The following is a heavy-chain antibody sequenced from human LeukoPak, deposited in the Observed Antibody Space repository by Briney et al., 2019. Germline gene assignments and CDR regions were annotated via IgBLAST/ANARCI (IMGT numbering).Heavy chain of an antibody. Sequence: PGGSLRLSCAASGFTFSSYGMSWVRQAPGKGLEWVSAISGSGGSTYYADSVKGRFTISRDNSKNTLYLQMNSLRAEDTAVHYCAKDTEGIYYYGSGTALVGWGQGTLVTVSS. CDR2: ISGSGGST. V-gene: IGHV3-23*01. CDR3: AKDTEGIYYYGSGTALVG. J-gene: IGHJ4*02. D-gene: IGHD3-10*01. CDR1: GFTFSSYG.